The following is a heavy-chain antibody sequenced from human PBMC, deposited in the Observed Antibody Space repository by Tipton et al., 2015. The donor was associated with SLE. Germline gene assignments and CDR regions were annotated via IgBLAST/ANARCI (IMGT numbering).Heavy chain of an antibody. Sequence: TLSLTCTVSGGSISSYYWSWIRQPPGKGLEWIGYIYYSGSTNYNPSLKSRVTISVDTSKNQFSLKLSSVTAADTAVYYCAEDSSGGSCSYWYFDLWGRGTLVSVS. CDR1: GGSISSYY. CDR2: IYYSGST. V-gene: IGHV4-59*12. J-gene: IGHJ2*01. D-gene: IGHD2-15*01. CDR3: AEDSSGGSCSYWYFDL.